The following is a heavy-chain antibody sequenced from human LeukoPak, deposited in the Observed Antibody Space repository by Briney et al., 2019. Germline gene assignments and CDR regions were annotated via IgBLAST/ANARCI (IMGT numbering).Heavy chain of an antibody. CDR2: IYHSGST. V-gene: IGHV4-38-2*02. J-gene: IGHJ6*03. CDR1: GYSISSGYY. D-gene: IGHD6-19*01. CDR3: ARDSSGTANYYYYYYMDV. Sequence: PSETLSLTRTVSGYSISSGYYWGWIRQPPGKGLEWIGSIYHSGSTYYNPSLKSRVTISVDTSKNQFSLKLSSVTAADTAVYYCARDSSGTANYYYYYYMDVWGKGTTVTVSS.